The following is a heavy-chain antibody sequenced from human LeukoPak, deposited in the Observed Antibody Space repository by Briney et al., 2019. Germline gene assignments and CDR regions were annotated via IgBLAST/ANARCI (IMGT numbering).Heavy chain of an antibody. J-gene: IGHJ4*02. Sequence: SETLSLTCTVSGGSVSSGSYYWSWIRQPPGKGLEWIGYVYYSGDTNYNPSLKSRVAISVDTSKNQFSLKLNSVTATDTAVYYCARHYGPWGQGTLVTVSS. CDR1: GGSVSSGSYY. D-gene: IGHD3-16*01. CDR3: ARHYGP. V-gene: IGHV4-61*01. CDR2: VYYSGDT.